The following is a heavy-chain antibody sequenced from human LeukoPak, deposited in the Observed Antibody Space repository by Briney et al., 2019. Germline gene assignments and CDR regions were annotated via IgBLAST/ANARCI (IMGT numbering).Heavy chain of an antibody. V-gene: IGHV3-7*03. CDR1: GFTFSSYW. CDR3: AKSIAAALGNFDY. D-gene: IGHD6-13*01. Sequence: PGGSLRLSCAASGFTFSSYWMSWVRQAPGKGLEWVANIKQDGSEKYYVDSVKGRFTISRDNAKNSLYLQMNSLRAEDTAVYYCAKSIAAALGNFDYWGQGTLVTVSS. CDR2: IKQDGSEK. J-gene: IGHJ4*02.